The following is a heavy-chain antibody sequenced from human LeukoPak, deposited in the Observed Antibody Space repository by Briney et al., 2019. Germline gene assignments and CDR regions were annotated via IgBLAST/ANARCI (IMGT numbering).Heavy chain of an antibody. CDR3: AKSSRREWELLLRWFDP. CDR2: ISSSGSTI. Sequence: GGSLRLSCAASGFTFSSYEMNWVRQAPGKGLEWVSYISSSGSTIYYADSVKGRFTISRDNSKNTLYLQMNSLRAEDTAVYYCAKSSRREWELLLRWFDPWGQGTLVTVSS. D-gene: IGHD1-26*01. J-gene: IGHJ5*02. CDR1: GFTFSSYE. V-gene: IGHV3-48*03.